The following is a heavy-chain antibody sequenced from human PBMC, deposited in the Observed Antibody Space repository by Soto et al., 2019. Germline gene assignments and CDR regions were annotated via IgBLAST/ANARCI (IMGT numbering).Heavy chain of an antibody. CDR3: ARAYFLGQGGYYGMDV. Sequence: SETLSLTCAVYGGSFSGYYWSWIRQPPGKGLEWIGEINHSGSTNYNPSLKSRVTISVDTSKNQFSLKLSSVTAADTAVYYCARAYFLGQGGYYGMDVWGQGTTVTVSS. V-gene: IGHV4-34*01. D-gene: IGHD1-26*01. J-gene: IGHJ6*02. CDR1: GGSFSGYY. CDR2: INHSGST.